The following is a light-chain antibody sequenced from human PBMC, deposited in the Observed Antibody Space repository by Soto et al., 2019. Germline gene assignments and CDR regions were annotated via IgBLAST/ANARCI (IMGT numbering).Light chain of an antibody. V-gene: IGLV9-49*01. CDR2: VGTGGIVG. J-gene: IGLJ2*01. CDR1: SGYSNYK. Sequence: QLVLTQPPSASASLGASVTLTCTLSSGYSNYKVDWYQQRPGKGPRFVMRVGTGGIVGSKGDGIPDRFSVLGSGLNRYLTIKNIQEEDESDYHCGADHGSGSNFAEVFGGGTKVTVL. CDR3: GADHGSGSNFAEV.